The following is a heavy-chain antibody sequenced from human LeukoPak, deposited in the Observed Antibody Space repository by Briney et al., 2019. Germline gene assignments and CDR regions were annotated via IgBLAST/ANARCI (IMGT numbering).Heavy chain of an antibody. Sequence: SETLSLTCAVYGGSFSGYYWSWIRQPPGKGLEWIGEINHSGSTNYNPSLKSRVTISVDTSKNQFSLKLSSVTAADTAVYYCAKPAVAGTNHYYYYYMDVWGKGTTVTISS. CDR3: AKPAVAGTNHYYYYYMDV. D-gene: IGHD6-19*01. CDR1: GGSFSGYY. J-gene: IGHJ6*03. CDR2: INHSGST. V-gene: IGHV4-34*01.